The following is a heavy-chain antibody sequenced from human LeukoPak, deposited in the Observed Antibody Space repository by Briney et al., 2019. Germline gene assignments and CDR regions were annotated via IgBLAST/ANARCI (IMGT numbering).Heavy chain of an antibody. V-gene: IGHV1-46*01. Sequence: ASVKVSCKASGYTFTSYYMHWVRQAPGQGLEWMGIINPSGGSTSYAQKFQGRVTITADESTSTAYMELSSLRSEDTAVYYCASGYDSSGYYWVRVLDLWGRGTLVTVSS. J-gene: IGHJ2*01. CDR3: ASGYDSSGYYWVRVLDL. CDR2: INPSGGST. CDR1: GYTFTSYY. D-gene: IGHD3-22*01.